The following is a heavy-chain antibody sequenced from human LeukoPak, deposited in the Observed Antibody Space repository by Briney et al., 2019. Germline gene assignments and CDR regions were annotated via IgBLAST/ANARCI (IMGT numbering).Heavy chain of an antibody. CDR3: ARDIIVVVPAAIEGVIDY. J-gene: IGHJ4*02. Sequence: GGSLRLSCAASGFTFSSYAMHWVRQAPGKGLEWVAGISYDGSNKYYADSVKGRFTISRDNSKNTLYLQMNSLRAEDTAVYYCARDIIVVVPAAIEGVIDYWGQGTLVTVSS. CDR1: GFTFSSYA. D-gene: IGHD2-2*02. V-gene: IGHV3-30-3*01. CDR2: ISYDGSNK.